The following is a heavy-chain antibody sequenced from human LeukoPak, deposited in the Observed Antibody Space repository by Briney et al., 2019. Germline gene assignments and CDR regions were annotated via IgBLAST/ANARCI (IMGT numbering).Heavy chain of an antibody. CDR2: INTDGSIT. V-gene: IGHV3-74*01. J-gene: IGHJ3*02. CDR3: ARPYEGGAFDI. Sequence: PGGSLRLSCAASGFTFSSYWVHWVRQAPGKGLVWVSRINTDGSITTYADSVKGRFTISRDNAKNTLYLQTNNLRAEDTAVYYCARPYEGGAFDIWGQGTMVTVSS. CDR1: GFTFSSYW. D-gene: IGHD3-22*01.